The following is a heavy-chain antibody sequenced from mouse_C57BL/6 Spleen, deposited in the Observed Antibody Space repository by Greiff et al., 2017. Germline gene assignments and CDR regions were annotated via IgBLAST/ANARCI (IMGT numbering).Heavy chain of an antibody. CDR3: ARSEVVVFDY. CDR1: GYAFSSYW. J-gene: IGHJ2*01. D-gene: IGHD1-1*01. V-gene: IGHV1-80*01. Sequence: VQLVESGAELVKPGASVKISCKASGYAFSSYWMNWVKQRPGKGLEWIGQIYPGDGDTNYNGKFKGKATLTADKSSSTAYMQLSSLTSEDSAVYFCARSEVVVFDYWGQGTTLTVSS. CDR2: IYPGDGDT.